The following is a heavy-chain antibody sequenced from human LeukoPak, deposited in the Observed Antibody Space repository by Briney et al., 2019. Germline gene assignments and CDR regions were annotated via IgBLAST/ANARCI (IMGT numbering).Heavy chain of an antibody. J-gene: IGHJ4*02. CDR3: ARSQATVTTYYFDY. V-gene: IGHV1-8*01. CDR1: GYTFTSYD. CDR2: MNPNSGNT. D-gene: IGHD4-11*01. Sequence: GASVKVSCKASGYTFTSYDINWVRQATGQGLEWMGWMNPNSGNTGYAQKFQGRVTMTRNTSISTAYMELSSLRSEDTAVYYCARSQATVTTYYFDYWGQGTLVTVSS.